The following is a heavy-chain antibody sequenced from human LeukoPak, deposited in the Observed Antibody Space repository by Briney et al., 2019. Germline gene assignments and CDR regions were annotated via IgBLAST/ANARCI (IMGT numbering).Heavy chain of an antibody. CDR2: LSGDGRST. J-gene: IGHJ3*02. CDR3: ARTYSSGWPVAFDI. CDR1: GLTFSSYP. Sequence: GGSLRLSCAASGLTFSSYPMTWLRQAPGKGLEWVSSLSGDGRSTYYADSVKGRFTISRDNAKNSLYLQMNSLRAEDTAVYYCARTYSSGWPVAFDIWGQGTMVTVSS. V-gene: IGHV3-23*01. D-gene: IGHD6-19*01.